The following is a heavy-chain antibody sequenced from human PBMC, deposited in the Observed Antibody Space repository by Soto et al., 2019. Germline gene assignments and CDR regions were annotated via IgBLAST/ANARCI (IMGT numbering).Heavy chain of an antibody. CDR1: GYTFTGYY. V-gene: IGHV1-2*02. D-gene: IGHD2-15*01. CDR3: ASSEVAATRGYYYYGMDV. CDR2: INPNSGGT. Sequence: ASVKVSCKASGYTFTGYYMHWVRQAPGQGLEWMGWINPNSGGTNYAQKFQGRVTMTRDTSISTAYMELSRLRSDDTAVYYCASSEVAATRGYYYYGMDVWGQGTTVTVSS. J-gene: IGHJ6*02.